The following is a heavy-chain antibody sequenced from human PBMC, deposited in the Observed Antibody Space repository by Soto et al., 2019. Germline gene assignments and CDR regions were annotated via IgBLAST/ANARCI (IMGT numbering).Heavy chain of an antibody. CDR3: ARGNDYDFWSGYPAEWWFDP. CDR2: IYYSGST. Sequence: ETLSLTCTVSGGSISSYYWSWIRQPPGKGLEWIGYIYYSGSTNYNPSLKSRVTISVDTSKNQFSLKLSSVTAADTAVYYCARGNDYDFWSGYPAEWWFDPWGQGTLVTVSS. J-gene: IGHJ5*02. V-gene: IGHV4-59*01. D-gene: IGHD3-3*01. CDR1: GGSISSYY.